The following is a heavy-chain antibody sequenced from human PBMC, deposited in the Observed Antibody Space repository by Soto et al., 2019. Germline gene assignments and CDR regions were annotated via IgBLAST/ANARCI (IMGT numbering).Heavy chain of an antibody. CDR3: ARPSRDRTYDY. Sequence: PGESLKISCDGSGYSFTIYCIGLVRQMPGKGLEWMGIIYPGDSDTRYSPSFQGQVTISADKSISTAYLQWSSLKASDTAMYYCARPSRDRTYDYWGQGTLVTSPQ. J-gene: IGHJ4*02. CDR2: IYPGDSDT. V-gene: IGHV5-51*01. CDR1: GYSFTIYC. D-gene: IGHD2-21*02.